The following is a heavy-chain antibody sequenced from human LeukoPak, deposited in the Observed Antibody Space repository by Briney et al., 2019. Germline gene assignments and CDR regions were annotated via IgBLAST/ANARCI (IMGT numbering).Heavy chain of an antibody. Sequence: PGGSLRLSCEASGFIFSSLWMHWVRQAPGKGLVWVSYINGDGSTTSYADSVQGRFTISRDNAKNTLYLQLNSLRAEDTAVYYCVRGGYGSLDYWGQGTLVTVSS. CDR3: VRGGYGSLDY. D-gene: IGHD4-17*01. CDR2: INGDGSTT. V-gene: IGHV3-74*01. J-gene: IGHJ4*02. CDR1: GFIFSSLW.